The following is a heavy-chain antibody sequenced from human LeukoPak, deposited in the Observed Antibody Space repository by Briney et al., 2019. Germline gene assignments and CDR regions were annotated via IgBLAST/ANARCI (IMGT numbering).Heavy chain of an antibody. J-gene: IGHJ4*02. D-gene: IGHD3-22*01. CDR1: GGSISSGDYY. CDR3: ARLDSSGYYPTYYVDY. CDR2: IYYSGST. Sequence: SQTLSLTCSVSGGSISSGDYYWSWIRQPPGKDLEWIGYIYYSGSTYYNPSLKSRVTISVDTSKNQFSLRLSSVTAADTAVYYCARLDSSGYYPTYYVDYWGQGTLVTVSS. V-gene: IGHV4-30-4*01.